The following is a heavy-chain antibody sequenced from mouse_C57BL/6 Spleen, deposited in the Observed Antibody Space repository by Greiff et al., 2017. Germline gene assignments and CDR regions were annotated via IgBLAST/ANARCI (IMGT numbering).Heavy chain of an antibody. CDR3: ARQGGNYDYFDY. CDR1: GFTFSSYG. J-gene: IGHJ2*01. Sequence: VQLKESGGDLVKPGGSLKLSCAASGFTFSSYGMSWVRQTPDKRLEWVATLSSGGSYTYYPDSVKGRFTISRDNAKNTLYLQMSSLKSEDTAMYYCARQGGNYDYFDYWGQGTTLTVSS. D-gene: IGHD1-1*02. CDR2: LSSGGSYT. V-gene: IGHV5-6*01.